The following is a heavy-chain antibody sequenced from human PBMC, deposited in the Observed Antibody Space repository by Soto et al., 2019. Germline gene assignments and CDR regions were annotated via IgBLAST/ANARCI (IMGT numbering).Heavy chain of an antibody. V-gene: IGHV5-10-1*01. D-gene: IGHD6-13*01. CDR3: AAAAGTGDPYYYYYGMDV. Sequence: ESLKISCKGSGYSFTSYWISWVRQMPGKGLEWMGRIDPSDSYTNYSPSFQGHVTISADKSISTAYLQWSSLKASDTAMYYCAAAAGTGDPYYYYYGMDVWGQGTTVTVSS. CDR2: IDPSDSYT. J-gene: IGHJ6*02. CDR1: GYSFTSYW.